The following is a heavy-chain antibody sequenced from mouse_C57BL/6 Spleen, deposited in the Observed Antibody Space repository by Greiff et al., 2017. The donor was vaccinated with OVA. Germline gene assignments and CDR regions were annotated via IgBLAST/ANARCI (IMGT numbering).Heavy chain of an antibody. J-gene: IGHJ4*01. D-gene: IGHD4-1*01. V-gene: IGHV1-19*01. CDR2: INPYNGGT. Sequence: EVQLQQSGPVLVKPGASVKMSCKASGYTFTDYYMNWVKQSHGKSLEWIGVINPYNGGTSYNQKFKGKATLTVDKSSSTAYMELNSLTSEDSAVYYCARSKTGDAMDYWGQGTSVTVSS. CDR3: ARSKTGDAMDY. CDR1: GYTFTDYY.